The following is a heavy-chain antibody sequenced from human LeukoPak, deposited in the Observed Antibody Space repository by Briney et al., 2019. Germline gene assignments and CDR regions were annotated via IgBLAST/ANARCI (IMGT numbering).Heavy chain of an antibody. J-gene: IGHJ6*02. CDR3: ARHGNAGGYCSGGSCYSVEPYYHYGMDV. CDR2: IYPGDSDT. Sequence: GESLKISCKGSGYSFTSYWIGWVRQMPGKGLEWMGIIYPGDSDTRYSPSFQGQVTISADKSISTAYLQWSSLKASDTAMYHCARHGNAGGYCSGGSCYSVEPYYHYGMDVWGQGTTVTVSS. V-gene: IGHV5-51*01. CDR1: GYSFTSYW. D-gene: IGHD2-15*01.